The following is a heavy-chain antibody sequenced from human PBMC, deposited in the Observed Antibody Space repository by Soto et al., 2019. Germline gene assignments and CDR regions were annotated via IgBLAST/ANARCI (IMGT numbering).Heavy chain of an antibody. Sequence: QVPLQESGPGLVKPSQTLSLTCTVSGDSISSGGSYWSWIRQRPGKGLEWNGYSFYSGGFYYTPSICCRVMLSPYTAKNQFSLRLTSLTAADPAVYYCARAPETPPILGVVRPYFFNSCVQRTLVTVSS. CDR3: ARAPETPPILGVVRPYFFNS. CDR2: SFYSGGF. J-gene: IGHJ4*02. D-gene: IGHD3-3*01. V-gene: IGHV4-31*03. CDR1: GDSISSGGSY.